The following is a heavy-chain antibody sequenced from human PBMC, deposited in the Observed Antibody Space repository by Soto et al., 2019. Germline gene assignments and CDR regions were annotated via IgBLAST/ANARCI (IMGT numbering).Heavy chain of an antibody. D-gene: IGHD2-15*01. Sequence: SETLSLTCTVSGGSISSYYWSWIRQPPGKGLEWIGYIYYSGSTNYNPSLKSRVTISVDTSKNQFSLKLSSVTAADTAVYYCARHSDLGYCSGGSCSPVLDWGQGTLVTVSS. V-gene: IGHV4-59*08. CDR2: IYYSGST. CDR3: ARHSDLGYCSGGSCSPVLD. CDR1: GGSISSYY. J-gene: IGHJ4*02.